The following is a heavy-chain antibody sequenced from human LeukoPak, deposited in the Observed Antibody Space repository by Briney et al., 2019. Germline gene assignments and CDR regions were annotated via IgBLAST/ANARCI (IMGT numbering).Heavy chain of an antibody. CDR1: GFTFDDYA. CDR3: AKESGKFDY. V-gene: IGHV3-43*02. Sequence: GGSLRLSCAASGFTFDDYAMHWVRQAPGKGLKWVSLISGDGVSTFYADSVKGRFSISRDNSKNSLYLEMNSLRTEDAAMYYCAKESGKFDYWGQGTLVAVSS. J-gene: IGHJ4*02. CDR2: ISGDGVST.